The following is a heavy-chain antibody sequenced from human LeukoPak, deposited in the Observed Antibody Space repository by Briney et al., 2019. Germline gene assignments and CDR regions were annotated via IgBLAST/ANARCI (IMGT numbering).Heavy chain of an antibody. Sequence: SETLSLTCAVYGGSFRGYYWSWIRQPPGKGLEWIGEINHSGSTNYNPSLKSRVTISVDTSKNQFSLNLSSVTAADTAVYYCARHSFFYYDSISSWWFDLWGRGTLVTVSS. CDR1: GGSFRGYY. V-gene: IGHV4-34*01. D-gene: IGHD3-22*01. J-gene: IGHJ2*01. CDR3: ARHSFFYYDSISSWWFDL. CDR2: INHSGST.